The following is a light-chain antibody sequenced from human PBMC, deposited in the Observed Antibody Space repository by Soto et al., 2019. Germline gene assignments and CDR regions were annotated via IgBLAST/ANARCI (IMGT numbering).Light chain of an antibody. CDR3: QQYDSYPYT. Sequence: DIQMTQSPSTLSASVGDRVTITCRASQSIRTWLAWYQQKPGKAPKVLIYKASSLETGVPPRFSGSGSGTEFTLTISSLQPGDFATYYCQQYDSYPYTFGQGTKLEIK. CDR2: KAS. J-gene: IGKJ2*01. V-gene: IGKV1-5*03. CDR1: QSIRTW.